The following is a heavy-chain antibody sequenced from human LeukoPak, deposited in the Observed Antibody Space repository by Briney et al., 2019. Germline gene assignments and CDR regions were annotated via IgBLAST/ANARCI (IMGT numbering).Heavy chain of an antibody. Sequence: GASVKVSCKASGYTFTSYDINWVRQATGQGLEWMGWMNPNSGNTGYAQKSQGRVTMTRNTSISTAYMELSSLRSEDTAVYYCARSARITIFGVVEDYYYYMDVWGKGTTVTVSS. CDR2: MNPNSGNT. J-gene: IGHJ6*03. CDR1: GYTFTSYD. V-gene: IGHV1-8*01. D-gene: IGHD3-3*01. CDR3: ARSARITIFGVVEDYYYYMDV.